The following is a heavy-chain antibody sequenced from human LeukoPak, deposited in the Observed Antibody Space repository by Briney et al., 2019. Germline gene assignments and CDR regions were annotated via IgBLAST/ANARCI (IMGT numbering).Heavy chain of an antibody. Sequence: SETLSLTCTVSSGSMSSYYWSWIRQPPGKGLEWIGYIYYSGSPNYNPSLKSRVPISVDTSKNQSSLKLSAVTAADPAGNYCGRGLPSTTVTPRWFVPGAQGTLVSVST. CDR1: SGSMSSYY. CDR3: GRGLPSTTVTPRWFVP. V-gene: IGHV4-59*01. CDR2: IYYSGSP. J-gene: IGHJ5*02. D-gene: IGHD4-17*01.